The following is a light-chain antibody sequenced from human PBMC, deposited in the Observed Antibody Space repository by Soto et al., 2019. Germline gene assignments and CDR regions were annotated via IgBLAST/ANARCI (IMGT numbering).Light chain of an antibody. J-gene: IGKJ5*01. V-gene: IGKV1-33*01. Sequence: DIQMTQSPSSLSASVGDRVTITCQASQDISNYLNWYQQKPGKAPKLLIYDASNLETGVPSRFSGSCSGTDFTFTISSLPPEDIATYYCQQYDNLPITFGQGTRLEIK. CDR2: DAS. CDR1: QDISNY. CDR3: QQYDNLPIT.